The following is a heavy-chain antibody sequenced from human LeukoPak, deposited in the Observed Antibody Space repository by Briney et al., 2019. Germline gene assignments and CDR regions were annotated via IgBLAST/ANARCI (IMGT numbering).Heavy chain of an antibody. D-gene: IGHD6-13*01. CDR1: GFSFSNHW. CDR2: ISSDGGST. CDR3: TRDVSQSSSWYGEFDY. J-gene: IGHJ4*02. Sequence: GRTLRLSCAASGFSFSNHWMQWIRQVPGKGLVWVSRISSDGGSTTYADSVKGRFTISRDNAKNTVYLQMNSLRDEDTAVYYCTRDVSQSSSWYGEFDYWGQGTQVTVSS. V-gene: IGHV3-74*03.